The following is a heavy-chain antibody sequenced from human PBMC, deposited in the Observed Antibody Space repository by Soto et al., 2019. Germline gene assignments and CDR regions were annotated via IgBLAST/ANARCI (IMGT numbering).Heavy chain of an antibody. CDR3: AAAESTYYYYYGMDV. Sequence: SVKVSCKASGFTFTSSAVQWVRQARGQRLEWIGWIVVGSGNTNYAQKFQERATITRDMSTSTAYMELSSLRSEDTAVYYCAAAESTYYYYYGMDVWGQGTTVTVSS. CDR1: GFTFTSSA. CDR2: IVVGSGNT. V-gene: IGHV1-58*01. D-gene: IGHD2-2*01. J-gene: IGHJ6*02.